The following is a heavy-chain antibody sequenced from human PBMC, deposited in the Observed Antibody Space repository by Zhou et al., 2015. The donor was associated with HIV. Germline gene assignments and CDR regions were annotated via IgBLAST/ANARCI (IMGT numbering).Heavy chain of an antibody. V-gene: IGHV1-69*06. CDR3: ARDLYYYDSSGIDY. Sequence: QVQLVQSGSEVKKPGSSVKVSCKASGGTFSSYAISWVRQAPGQGLEWMGGIIPIFGTANYAQKFQGRVTITADKSTSTAYMELSSLRSEDTAVYYCARDLYYYDSSGIDYWGQGTLVTVSS. CDR1: GGTFSSYA. J-gene: IGHJ4*02. CDR2: IIPIFGTA. D-gene: IGHD3-22*01.